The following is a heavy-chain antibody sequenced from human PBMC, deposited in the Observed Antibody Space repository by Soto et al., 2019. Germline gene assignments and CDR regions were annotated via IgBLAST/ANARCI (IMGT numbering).Heavy chain of an antibody. Sequence: SVKVSCKASGGTFSSYAISWVRQAPGQGLEWMGGIIPIFGTANYAQKFQGRVTITADESTGTAYMTLSSLASDDTAVYYCATGVIWIGYFTVDSWGQGTRVTVSS. CDR2: IIPIFGTA. CDR3: ATGVIWIGYFTVDS. V-gene: IGHV1-69*13. CDR1: GGTFSSYA. J-gene: IGHJ4*02. D-gene: IGHD3-3*01.